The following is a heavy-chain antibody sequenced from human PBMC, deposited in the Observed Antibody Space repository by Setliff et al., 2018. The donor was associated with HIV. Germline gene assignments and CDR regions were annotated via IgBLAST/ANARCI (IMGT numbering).Heavy chain of an antibody. J-gene: IGHJ5*02. CDR3: ASRIYYYDSNNFLREEGFDP. D-gene: IGHD3-22*01. Sequence: ASETLSLTCTVSGGSASNSRYYWAWIRQPPGKGLEYIGSIHYNEKTYYNPSLKSRVTISIDTSKNQFSLNLTSVTAVDTAVYYCASRIYYYDSNNFLREEGFDPWGQGTLVTVSS. CDR1: GGSASNSRYY. V-gene: IGHV4-39*01. CDR2: IHYNEKT.